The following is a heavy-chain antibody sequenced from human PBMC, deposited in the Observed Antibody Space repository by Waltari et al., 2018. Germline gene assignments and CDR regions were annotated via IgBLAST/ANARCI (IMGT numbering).Heavy chain of an antibody. CDR3: ARDRRISLSQSTNYFDY. CDR1: GYAFNNYG. J-gene: IGHJ4*02. V-gene: IGHV1-18*01. CDR2: ISTYRGDS. Sequence: QVQLVQSGAEVKKPGASVKVACKASGYAFNNYGISWVRQARGQGLEWMAWISTYRGDSNYAHEIQGRVTLTTDTSTSTVYLELRSLRSDDTGVYYCARDRRISLSQSTNYFDYWGQGTLVTVAS.